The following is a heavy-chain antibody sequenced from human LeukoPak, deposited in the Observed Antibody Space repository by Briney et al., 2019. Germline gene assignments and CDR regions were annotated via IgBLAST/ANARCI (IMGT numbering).Heavy chain of an antibody. D-gene: IGHD3-22*01. Sequence: PGGSLRLSCAASGFTFSTFWMHWVRQAPGKGLVWVSRINNDGTTTNYADSVKGRFTISRDNAKNSLYLQMNSLRAEDTAVYYCVRGGYYDSRDAFHIWGQGTVVTVSS. CDR1: GFTFSTFW. CDR2: INNDGTTT. CDR3: VRGGYYDSRDAFHI. V-gene: IGHV3-74*01. J-gene: IGHJ3*02.